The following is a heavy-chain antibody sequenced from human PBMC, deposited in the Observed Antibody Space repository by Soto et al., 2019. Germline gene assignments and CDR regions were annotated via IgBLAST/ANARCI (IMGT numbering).Heavy chain of an antibody. J-gene: IGHJ4*02. V-gene: IGHV3-7*01. CDR3: ARDRIAVGY. CDR1: GFTFSNHW. D-gene: IGHD6-19*01. Sequence: EVQLVESGGGLVQPGGSLRLSCAASGFTFSNHWMSWVRQAPGKGLEWVANIKQDGSEKYYVDSVTGRFTISRVNAKNSPYLQTNSLRDEDTAVYYCARDRIAVGYWGPGTLVTVSS. CDR2: IKQDGSEK.